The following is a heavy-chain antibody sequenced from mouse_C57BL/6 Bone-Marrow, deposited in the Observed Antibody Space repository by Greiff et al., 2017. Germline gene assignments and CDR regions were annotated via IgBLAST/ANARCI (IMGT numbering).Heavy chain of an antibody. CDR2: ISSGGSYT. D-gene: IGHD1-1*01. V-gene: IGHV5-6*01. J-gene: IGHJ4*01. Sequence: EVKLMESGGDLVKPGGSLKLSCAASGFTFSSYGMSWVRQTPDKRLEWVATISSGGSYTYYPDSVKGRFTISRDNAKNTLYLQRSSLKSEDTAMYYCASLITTVVYYYAMDYWGQGTSVTVSS. CDR3: ASLITTVVYYYAMDY. CDR1: GFTFSSYG.